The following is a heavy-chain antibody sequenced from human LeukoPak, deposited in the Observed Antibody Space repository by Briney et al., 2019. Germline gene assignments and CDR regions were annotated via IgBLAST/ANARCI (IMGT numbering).Heavy chain of an antibody. J-gene: IGHJ4*02. D-gene: IGHD2-15*01. CDR2: ISGSGSGT. CDR1: GFTFSTYA. CDR3: ARDRYCSGGSCYSGILDY. V-gene: IGHV3-23*01. Sequence: GGSLRLSCAASGFTFSTYAMTWVRQAPGQGLEWVSSISGSGSGTYYADSVKGRFTISRDNAKNSLYLQMNSLRAEDTAVYYCARDRYCSGGSCYSGILDYWGQGTLVTVSS.